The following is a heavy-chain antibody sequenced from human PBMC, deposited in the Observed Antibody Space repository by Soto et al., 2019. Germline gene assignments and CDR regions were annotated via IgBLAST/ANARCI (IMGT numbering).Heavy chain of an antibody. CDR2: IYSGGST. CDR1: GFTVSSNY. D-gene: IGHD1-26*01. CDR3: ARYPVGATDMGV. Sequence: EVQLVETGGGLIQPGGSLRLSCAASGFTVSSNYMSWVRQAPGKGLEWVSVIYSGGSTYYAVSVKGRFTISRDNSKNTLYLQMNSLRAEDTAVYYCARYPVGATDMGVWGQGTTGTVSS. V-gene: IGHV3-53*02. J-gene: IGHJ6*02.